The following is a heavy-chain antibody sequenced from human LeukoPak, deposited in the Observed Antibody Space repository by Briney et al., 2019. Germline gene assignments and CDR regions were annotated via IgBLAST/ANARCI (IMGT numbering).Heavy chain of an antibody. J-gene: IGHJ6*03. CDR3: ARDKGYCSGGSCHEGRDYYYMDV. Sequence: SQTLSLTCAISGDSVSSNSAAWNWIRQSASRGLEWLGRTYYRSKWYNDYAVSVKSRITINPDTSKNQFSLQLNSVTPEDTAVYYCARDKGYCSGGSCHEGRDYYYMDVWGKGTTVTVSS. D-gene: IGHD2-15*01. CDR2: TYYRSKWYN. CDR1: GDSVSSNSAA. V-gene: IGHV6-1*01.